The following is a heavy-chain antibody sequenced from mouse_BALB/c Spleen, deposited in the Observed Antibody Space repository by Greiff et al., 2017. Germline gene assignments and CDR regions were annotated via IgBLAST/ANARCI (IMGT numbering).Heavy chain of an antibody. D-gene: IGHD2-1*01. V-gene: IGHV1-85*01. CDR3: ARGYGNPYWYFDV. CDR2: IFPGDGST. J-gene: IGHJ1*01. CDR1: GYTFTSYD. Sequence: QVQLQQSGAELVKPGASVKLSCKASGYTFTSYDINWVRQRPEQGLEWIGWIFPGDGSTKYNEKFKGKATLTTDKSSSTAYMQLSSLTSEDSAVYYCARGYGNPYWYFDVWGAGTTVTVSS.